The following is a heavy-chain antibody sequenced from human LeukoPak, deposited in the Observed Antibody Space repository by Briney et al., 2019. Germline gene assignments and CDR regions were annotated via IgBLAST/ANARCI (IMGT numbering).Heavy chain of an antibody. Sequence: SETLSLTCTVSGGSISSYYWSWIRQPAGKGLEWIGRIYTSGSTNYNPSLKSRVTMSVDTSKNQFSLKLSSVTAADTAVYYCARDRYKYGSGSYFFDYWGQGSLVTVSS. D-gene: IGHD3-10*01. CDR2: IYTSGST. CDR1: GGSISSYY. V-gene: IGHV4-4*07. J-gene: IGHJ4*02. CDR3: ARDRYKYGSGSYFFDY.